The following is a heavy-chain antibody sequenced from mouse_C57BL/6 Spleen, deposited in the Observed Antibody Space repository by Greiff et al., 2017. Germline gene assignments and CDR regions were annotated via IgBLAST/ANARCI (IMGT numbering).Heavy chain of an antibody. Sequence: EVQLQQSGPELVKPGASVKMSCKASGYTFTDYNMHWVKQSHGKSLEWIGYINPNNGGTSYNQKFKGKATLTVNKSSSTAYMELRSLTSEDSAVYYCARDRGWLLRYYAMDYWGQGTSVTVSS. CDR1: GYTFTDYN. D-gene: IGHD2-3*01. CDR2: INPNNGGT. CDR3: ARDRGWLLRYYAMDY. V-gene: IGHV1-22*01. J-gene: IGHJ4*01.